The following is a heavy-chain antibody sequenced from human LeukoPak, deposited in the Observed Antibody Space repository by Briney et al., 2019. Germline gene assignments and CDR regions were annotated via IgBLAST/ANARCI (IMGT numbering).Heavy chain of an antibody. Sequence: TGGSLRLSCAASGFTFSSYAMSWVRQAPGKGLEWVSGISGSGGTTYYADSVKGRFTISRDNSKNTLYLQMNSLRAEDTAVYYCARDRENTMVRGITAFDYWGQGTLVTVSS. CDR2: ISGSGGTT. J-gene: IGHJ4*02. D-gene: IGHD3-10*01. CDR1: GFTFSSYA. CDR3: ARDRENTMVRGITAFDY. V-gene: IGHV3-23*01.